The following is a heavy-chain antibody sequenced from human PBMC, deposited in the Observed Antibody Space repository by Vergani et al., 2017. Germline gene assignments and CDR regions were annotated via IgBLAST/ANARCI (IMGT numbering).Heavy chain of an antibody. D-gene: IGHD2-15*01. CDR2: IYYSGST. CDR3: ARDSRCSTHPKGFDP. J-gene: IGHJ5*02. Sequence: QVQLQESGPGLVKPSQTLSLTCTVSGGSISSGGYYWSWIRQHPGKGLAWIGYIYYSGSTYYNPSLKSRVTISVDTSKNQFSLKLISVTAADTAVYYCARDSRCSTHPKGFDPWGQGTLVTVSS. CDR1: GGSISSGGYY. V-gene: IGHV4-31*03.